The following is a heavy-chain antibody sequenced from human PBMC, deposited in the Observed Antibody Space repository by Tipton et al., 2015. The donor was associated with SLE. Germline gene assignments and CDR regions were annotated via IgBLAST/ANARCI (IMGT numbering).Heavy chain of an antibody. CDR1: GFTVSSNY. V-gene: IGHV3-66*02. CDR2: IYSGGST. J-gene: IGHJ3*02. Sequence: SLRLSCAASGFTVSSNYMSWVRQAPGKGLEWVSVIYSGGSTYYADSVKGRFTISRDNSKNTLYLQMNSLRAEDTAVYYCAREARAGAFDIWGQGTMVTVSS. CDR3: AREARAGAFDI.